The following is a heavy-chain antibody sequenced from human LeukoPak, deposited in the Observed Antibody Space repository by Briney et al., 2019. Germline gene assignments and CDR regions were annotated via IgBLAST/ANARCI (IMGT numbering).Heavy chain of an antibody. CDR3: ARVFRGYYDSSGYYYFGFFDY. D-gene: IGHD3-22*01. V-gene: IGHV4-34*01. CDR2: INHNGST. CDR1: GGSFSGYY. Sequence: SETLSLTCAVYGGSFSGYYWSWIRQPPGKGLEWIGEINHNGSTNYNPSLKSRVTISVDTSKNQFSLKLSSVTAADTAVYYCARVFRGYYDSSGYYYFGFFDYWGQGTLVTVSS. J-gene: IGHJ4*02.